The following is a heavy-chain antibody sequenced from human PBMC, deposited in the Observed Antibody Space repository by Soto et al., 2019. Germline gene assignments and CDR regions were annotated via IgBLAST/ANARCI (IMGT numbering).Heavy chain of an antibody. CDR1: WFSFSSYS. Sequence: GSLRLSCSGSWFSFSSYSMHWCRQSPDKRLEYVSHVSGDGVRTYYADSVKGRFFISRDNSKNMLFLQMNSLRPEDSAVYYCVKSRGGYNYYFFSWGHGTPVTVSS. D-gene: IGHD3-22*01. V-gene: IGHV3-64D*06. CDR2: VSGDGVRT. J-gene: IGHJ4*01. CDR3: VKSRGGYNYYFFS.